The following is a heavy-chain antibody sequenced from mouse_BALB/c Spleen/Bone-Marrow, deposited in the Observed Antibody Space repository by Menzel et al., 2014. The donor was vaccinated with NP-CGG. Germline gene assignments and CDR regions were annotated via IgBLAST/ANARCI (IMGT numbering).Heavy chain of an antibody. J-gene: IGHJ3*01. V-gene: IGHV5-12*02. Sequence: VQLMESGGGLVQPGGSLKLSCATSGFTFSDYYMYWVRQTPEKRLEWAAYISNGGGSAYYPDTVKGRFTISRDNDKNTLYLQMSRLKSEDTAVYYCARHDYRYDAWFAYWGQGTLVTVSA. CDR2: ISNGGGSA. CDR3: ARHDYRYDAWFAY. CDR1: GFTFSDYY. D-gene: IGHD2-14*01.